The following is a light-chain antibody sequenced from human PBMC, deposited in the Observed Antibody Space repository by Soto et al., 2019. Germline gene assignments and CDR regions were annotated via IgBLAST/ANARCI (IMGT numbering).Light chain of an antibody. Sequence: QSALTQPASVSGSPGQSITISCTGTSSDVGGYDYVSWYQQHPGKAPKVMIYEVSNRPSGVSYRFSGSKSGNTASLTISGLQAEDEADYYCSSYTTSSTRVFGGGTKVTGL. V-gene: IGLV2-14*01. J-gene: IGLJ2*01. CDR2: EVS. CDR3: SSYTTSSTRV. CDR1: SSDVGGYDY.